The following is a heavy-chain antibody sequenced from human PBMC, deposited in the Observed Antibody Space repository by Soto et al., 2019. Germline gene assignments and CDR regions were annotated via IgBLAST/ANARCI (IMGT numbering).Heavy chain of an antibody. CDR2: IKSKTDGGTV. Sequence: GGSLRLSCAVSGVTLSNVWMNWVRQAPGKGPEWVGRIKSKTDGGTVEYAAPVKDRFTISRDDSENTLYLQMNSLKTEDTAVYYCSHGYYQYYESWGQGTLVTVSS. CDR1: GVTLSNVW. J-gene: IGHJ1*01. D-gene: IGHD3-22*01. CDR3: SHGYYQYYES. V-gene: IGHV3-15*07.